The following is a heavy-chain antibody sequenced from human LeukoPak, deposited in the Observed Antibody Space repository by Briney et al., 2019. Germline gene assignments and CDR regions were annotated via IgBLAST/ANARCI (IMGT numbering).Heavy chain of an antibody. Sequence: ASVKVSCKVYGSTLTELSMHWVRQAPGKGLEWMGGFDPEDGQTIYAQKFQGRVTMTEDTSTNTAYMELSSLRSEDTAVYYCASEPKYYGLGSPFHYWGQGTLVTVSS. J-gene: IGHJ4*02. V-gene: IGHV1-24*01. CDR2: FDPEDGQT. D-gene: IGHD3-10*01. CDR1: GSTLTELS. CDR3: ASEPKYYGLGSPFHY.